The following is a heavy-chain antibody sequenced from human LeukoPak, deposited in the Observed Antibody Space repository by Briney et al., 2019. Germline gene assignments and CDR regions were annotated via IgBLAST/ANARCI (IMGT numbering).Heavy chain of an antibody. Sequence: ASVKVSCKASGYTFTTYGISWVRQAPGQGLEWVGWIRSYNGNTNYAQNVQGRLTMTTDTSRSTAYMELTRLTSDDTAVYYCARLHPYASGMEDGFDIWGQGTTVTVSS. CDR3: ARLHPYASGMEDGFDI. CDR1: GYTFTTYG. V-gene: IGHV1-18*01. J-gene: IGHJ3*02. D-gene: IGHD3-10*01. CDR2: IRSYNGNT.